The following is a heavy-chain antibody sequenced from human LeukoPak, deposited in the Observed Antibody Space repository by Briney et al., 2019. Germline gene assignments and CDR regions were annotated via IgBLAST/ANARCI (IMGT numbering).Heavy chain of an antibody. Sequence: GGSLRLSCAASGFTFSSNNMNWVRQAPGKGLEWVSSISSSSYIYYADSVKGRFTISRDNAKNSLYLQMNNLRAEDTAVYYCARGVEMATVRNYFDYWGQGILVTVSS. CDR3: ARGVEMATVRNYFDY. D-gene: IGHD5-24*01. CDR1: GFTFSSNN. J-gene: IGHJ4*02. V-gene: IGHV3-21*01. CDR2: ISSSSYI.